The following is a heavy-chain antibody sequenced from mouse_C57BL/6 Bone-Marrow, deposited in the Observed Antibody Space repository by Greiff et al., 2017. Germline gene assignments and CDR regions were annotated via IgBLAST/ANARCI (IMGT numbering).Heavy chain of an antibody. V-gene: IGHV1-64*01. CDR1: GYTFTSYW. D-gene: IGHD2-4*01. CDR3: AIYYDYGAGFAY. J-gene: IGHJ3*01. Sequence: QVQLQQPGAELVKPGASVKLSCKASGYTFTSYWMHWVKQRPGQGLEWIGMIHPNSGSTNYNEKFKSKATLTVDKSSSTAYMQLSSLTSEDAAVYYCAIYYDYGAGFAYWGQGNLVTVSA. CDR2: IHPNSGST.